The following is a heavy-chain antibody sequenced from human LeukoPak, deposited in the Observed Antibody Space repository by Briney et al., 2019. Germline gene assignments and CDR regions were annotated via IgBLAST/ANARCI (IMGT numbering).Heavy chain of an antibody. D-gene: IGHD2-15*01. Sequence: ASVKVSCKASGYTFTSYGISWVRQAPGQGLEWMGWISAYNGNTNYAQKLQGRVTMTTDTSMSTAYMELRSLRSDDTAVYYCARVSRIVVVVAATRDRGMDVWGQGTTVTVSS. CDR3: ARVSRIVVVVAATRDRGMDV. V-gene: IGHV1-18*01. CDR1: GYTFTSYG. CDR2: ISAYNGNT. J-gene: IGHJ6*02.